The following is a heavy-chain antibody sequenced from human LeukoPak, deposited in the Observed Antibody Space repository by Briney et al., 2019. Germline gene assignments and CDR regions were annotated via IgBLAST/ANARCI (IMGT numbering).Heavy chain of an antibody. J-gene: IGHJ3*01. Sequence: PSETLSLTRTVSGGSISSYYWSWIRQPPGKGLEWIAYISDIGSINYNPSLKSRVTISLDTSKNQFSLNLSSVTAADTAVYYCARRWVYDKRAFDAWGQGTMVTVSS. CDR1: GGSISSYY. CDR3: ARRWVYDKRAFDA. CDR2: ISDIGSI. D-gene: IGHD3-16*01. V-gene: IGHV4-59*08.